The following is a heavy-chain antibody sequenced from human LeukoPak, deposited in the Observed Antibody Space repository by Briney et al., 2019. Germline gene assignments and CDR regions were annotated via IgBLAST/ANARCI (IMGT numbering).Heavy chain of an antibody. CDR2: IWYDGSKK. V-gene: IGHV3-33*01. J-gene: IGHJ4*02. CDR3: ARAHSSSSTFDL. Sequence: GGSLRLSCAASGFTFSDYGIHWVRQAPGQGLEWVALIWYDGSKKYYADSVKGRFTISRDNTKNTLYLQLDSLRADDTAVYYCARAHSSSSTFDLWGQGTLVTVSS. D-gene: IGHD6-6*01. CDR1: GFTFSDYG.